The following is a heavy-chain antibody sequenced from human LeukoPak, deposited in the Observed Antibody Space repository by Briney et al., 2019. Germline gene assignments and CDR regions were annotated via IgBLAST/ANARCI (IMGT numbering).Heavy chain of an antibody. V-gene: IGHV4-38-2*01. J-gene: IGHJ4*02. CDR2: IYHSGST. Sequence: PSETLSLTCAVSGYSISSGYYWGWIRQPPGKGLEWIGSIYHSGSTYYNPSLKSRVTISVDTSKNQFSLELSSVTAADTAVYYCARGSISGRTTVQYFDYWGQGTLVTVSS. CDR1: GYSISSGYY. D-gene: IGHD4-17*01. CDR3: ARGSISGRTTVQYFDY.